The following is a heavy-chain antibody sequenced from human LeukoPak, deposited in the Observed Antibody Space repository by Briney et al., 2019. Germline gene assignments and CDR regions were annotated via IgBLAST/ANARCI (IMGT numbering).Heavy chain of an antibody. CDR1: GGSISSGSYY. D-gene: IGHD3-10*01. Sequence: PSETLSLTCTVSGGSISSGSYYWSWIRQPAGKGLEWIGRIYTSGSTNYNPSLKSRVTISVDTSKNQFSLKLSSVTAADTAVYYCARGPSSPQSRNPAGMRRWGQGTLVTVSS. CDR2: IYTSGST. J-gene: IGHJ4*02. CDR3: ARGPSSPQSRNPAGMRR. V-gene: IGHV4-61*02.